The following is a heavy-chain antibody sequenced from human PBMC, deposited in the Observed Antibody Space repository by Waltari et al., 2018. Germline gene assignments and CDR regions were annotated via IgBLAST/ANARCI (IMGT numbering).Heavy chain of an antibody. CDR1: GFSFSTHW. Sequence: EVQLVESGGGLVQPGGSLRLSCAASGFSFSTHWFHWVRQAPGKGRVWVSCINSDGSATCYADSVKGRFTISRDDAKNTLYLQMNSLRAEDTAVYYCVRGMVRAVGFDFWGQGTLVTVSS. J-gene: IGHJ4*02. CDR3: VRGMVRAVGFDF. CDR2: INSDGSAT. D-gene: IGHD1-26*01. V-gene: IGHV3-74*01.